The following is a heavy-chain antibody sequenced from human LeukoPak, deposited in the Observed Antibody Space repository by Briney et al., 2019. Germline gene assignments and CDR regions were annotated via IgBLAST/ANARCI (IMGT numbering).Heavy chain of an antibody. J-gene: IGHJ4*02. V-gene: IGHV1-8*01. CDR3: AREDIVVVPAAIRH. CDR2: MNPNSGNT. CDR1: GYTFTSYD. Sequence: GASVKVSCKASGYTFTSYDINWVRQATGQGLEWMGWMNPNSGNTGYAQKFQGRVTMTRNTSISTAYMELSSLRSEDTAVYYCAREDIVVVPAAIRHWGQGTLVTVSS. D-gene: IGHD2-2*02.